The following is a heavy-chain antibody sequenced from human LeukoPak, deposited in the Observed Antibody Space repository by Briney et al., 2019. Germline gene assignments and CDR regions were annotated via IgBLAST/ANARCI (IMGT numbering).Heavy chain of an antibody. CDR2: INPNSGGT. Sequence: ASVKVSCKASGYSFTGHYMHWVRQAPGQGLEWMGWINPNSGGTNYAQKFQGRVTMTRDTSISTAYMELSRLRSDDTAVYYCATAAAGTVWFDPWGQGTLVTVSS. CDR1: GYSFTGHY. CDR3: ATAAAGTVWFDP. V-gene: IGHV1-2*02. J-gene: IGHJ5*02. D-gene: IGHD6-13*01.